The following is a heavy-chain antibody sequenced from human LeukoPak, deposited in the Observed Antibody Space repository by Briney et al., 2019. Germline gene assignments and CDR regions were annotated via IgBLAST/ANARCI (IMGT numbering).Heavy chain of an antibody. CDR2: IIPIFGTA. Sequence: GASVKVSCKASGGTFSSYPISWVRQAPGQGLEWMGRIIPIFGTANYAQKFQGRVTITADESTSTAYMELSSLRSEDTAVYYCARARRFGRDGYNYAQFDYWGQGTLVTVSS. CDR1: GGTFSSYP. CDR3: ARARRFGRDGYNYAQFDY. D-gene: IGHD5-24*01. J-gene: IGHJ4*02. V-gene: IGHV1-69*13.